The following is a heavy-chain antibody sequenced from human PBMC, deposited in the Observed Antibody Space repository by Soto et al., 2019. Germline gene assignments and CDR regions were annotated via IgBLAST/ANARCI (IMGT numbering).Heavy chain of an antibody. J-gene: IGHJ4*02. CDR1: GGSISSSNW. D-gene: IGHD2-8*01. CDR2: IYHSGST. CDR3: ARDLTNCTNGVCAYYFDY. Sequence: SETLSLTCAVSGGSISSSNWWSWVRQPPGKGLEWIGEIYHSGSTNYNPSLKSRVTISVDKSKNQFSRKLSSVTAADTAVYYCARDLTNCTNGVCAYYFDYWGQGTRVTVSS. V-gene: IGHV4-4*02.